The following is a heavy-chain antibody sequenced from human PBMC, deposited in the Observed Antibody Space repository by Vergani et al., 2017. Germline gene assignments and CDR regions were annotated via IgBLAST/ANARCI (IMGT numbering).Heavy chain of an antibody. CDR3: ARWSGAAGNWFDP. CDR2: IYYSGST. J-gene: IGHJ5*02. D-gene: IGHD3-3*01. V-gene: IGHV4-59*01. Sequence: QVQLQESGPGLVKPSETLSLTCTVSGGSISSYYWSWIRQPPGKGLEWIGYIYYSGSTNYNPSLKSRVTISVDTSKNQFSLKLSSVTAADMAVYYCARWSGAAGNWFDPWGQGTLVTVSS. CDR1: GGSISSYY.